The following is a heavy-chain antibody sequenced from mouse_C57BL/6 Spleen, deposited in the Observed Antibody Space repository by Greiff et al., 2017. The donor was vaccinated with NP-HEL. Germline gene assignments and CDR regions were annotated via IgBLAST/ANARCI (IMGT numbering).Heavy chain of an antibody. CDR3: ARGRITTVPFDY. J-gene: IGHJ2*01. V-gene: IGHV1-80*01. CDR1: GYAFSSYW. D-gene: IGHD1-1*01. Sequence: VKLMESGAELVKPGASVKISCKASGYAFSSYWMNWVKQRPGKGLEWIGQIYPGDGDTNYNGKFKGKATLTADKSSSTAYMQLSSLTSEDSAVYFCARGRITTVPFDYWGQGTTLTVSS. CDR2: IYPGDGDT.